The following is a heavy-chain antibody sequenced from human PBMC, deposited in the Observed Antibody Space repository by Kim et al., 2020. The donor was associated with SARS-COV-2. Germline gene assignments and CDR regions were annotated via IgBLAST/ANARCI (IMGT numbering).Heavy chain of an antibody. CDR3: AREYAREGGNLLVP. CDR1: GFTFNSYA. V-gene: IGHV3-23*01. Sequence: GGSLRLSCETSGFTFNSYAMSWVRQAPGKGPEWIAYVGRSAARTYYAASVKGRFIISRDSATNSIHLQMDSLRAEDTAIYYCAREYAREGGNLLVPWG. D-gene: IGHD2-8*01. CDR2: VGRSAART. J-gene: IGHJ5*02.